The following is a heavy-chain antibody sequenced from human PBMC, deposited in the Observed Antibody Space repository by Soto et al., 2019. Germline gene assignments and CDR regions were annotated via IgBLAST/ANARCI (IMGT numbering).Heavy chain of an antibody. Sequence: GESLKISCKGSGYSFTSYWIGWVRQMPGKGLEWMGIIYPGDSDTRYSPSFQGQVTISADKSISTAYLQWSSLKASDTAMYYCARHGGRATTVTTSGPMDGMDVWGQGTTVTVSS. V-gene: IGHV5-51*01. CDR1: GYSFTSYW. J-gene: IGHJ6*02. D-gene: IGHD4-17*01. CDR3: ARHGGRATTVTTSGPMDGMDV. CDR2: IYPGDSDT.